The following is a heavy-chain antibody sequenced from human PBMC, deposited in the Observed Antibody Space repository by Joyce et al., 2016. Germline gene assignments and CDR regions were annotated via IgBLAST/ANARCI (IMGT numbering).Heavy chain of an antibody. CDR3: AREAYDCSGGSCYSSWFDP. J-gene: IGHJ5*02. Sequence: QVQLVQSGAEVKKPGASVKVSCKASGYTFTSYGISWVRQAPGQGLEWKGWISAYNGNTNYAQKRQGRVTMTTDTSTSTAYMELRSLIADDTAVYYCAREAYDCSGGSCYSSWFDPWGQGTLVTVSS. D-gene: IGHD2-15*01. V-gene: IGHV1-18*01. CDR1: GYTFTSYG. CDR2: ISAYNGNT.